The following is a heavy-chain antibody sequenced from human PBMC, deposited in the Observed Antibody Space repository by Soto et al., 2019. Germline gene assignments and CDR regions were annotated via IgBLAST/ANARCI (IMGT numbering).Heavy chain of an antibody. V-gene: IGHV1-69*01. CDR3: ARDDATYCGGDCYRYFYYGMDV. CDR1: GGTFSNHA. Sequence: VKVSCTASGGTFSNHAISWVRQAPGQGLEWVGGIIPMFPTADYAQRFQGRVTITADDPTTTVYMELSGLRSEDTAMYYCARDDATYCGGDCYRYFYYGMDVWGQGTTVTVSS. J-gene: IGHJ6*02. CDR2: IIPMFPTA. D-gene: IGHD2-21*02.